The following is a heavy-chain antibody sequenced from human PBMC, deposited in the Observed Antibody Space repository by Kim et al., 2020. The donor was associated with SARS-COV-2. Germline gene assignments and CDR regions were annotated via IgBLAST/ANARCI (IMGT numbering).Heavy chain of an antibody. D-gene: IGHD1-26*01. CDR2: ISSSGTTI. CDR3: ARAILWELLEVYYHYGMDV. J-gene: IGHJ6*02. CDR1: GFTFSSYE. V-gene: IGHV3-48*03. Sequence: GGSLRLSCAASGFTFSSYEVNWVRQAPGKGLEWVSQISSSGTTIYYADSVKGRFTISRDNAKNSLYLQMHSLRAEDTAVYYCARAILWELLEVYYHYGMDVWGQGTTVTVSS.